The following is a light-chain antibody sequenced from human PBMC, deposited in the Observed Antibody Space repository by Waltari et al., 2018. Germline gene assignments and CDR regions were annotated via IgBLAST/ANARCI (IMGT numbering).Light chain of an antibody. Sequence: AIRITQSPSSLSASTGDRVTITCRASQSISSYLAWYQQKPGKAPKVLIYAASTWQSGVPSRFSGSGSGTDFTLTISCLQSEDFAIYYCQQYYSSPATFGQGTKVEIK. CDR2: AAS. CDR3: QQYYSSPAT. CDR1: QSISSY. V-gene: IGKV1-8*01. J-gene: IGKJ1*01.